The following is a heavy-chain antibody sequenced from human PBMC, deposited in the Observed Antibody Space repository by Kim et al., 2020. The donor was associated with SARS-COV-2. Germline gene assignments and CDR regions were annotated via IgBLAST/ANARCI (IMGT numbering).Heavy chain of an antibody. CDR3: ARRAVYYDILTGSYSFDY. V-gene: IGHV3-21*01. CDR1: GFTFSSYS. Sequence: GGSLRLSCAASGFTFSSYSMNWVRQAPGKGLEWVSSISSSSSYIYYADSVKGRFTISRDNAKNSLYLQMNSLRAEDTAVYYCARRAVYYDILTGSYSFDYWGQGTLCTVS. D-gene: IGHD3-9*01. CDR2: ISSSSSYI. J-gene: IGHJ4*02.